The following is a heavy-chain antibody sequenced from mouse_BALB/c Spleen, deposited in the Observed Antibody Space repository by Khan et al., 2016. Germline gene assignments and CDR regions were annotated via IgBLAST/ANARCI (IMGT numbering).Heavy chain of an antibody. D-gene: IGHD1-1*01. CDR3: ARLLRYWYFDV. Sequence: EVELVESGGDLVKPGGSLKLSCAASGFTFSSYAMSWVRQTPEKRLEWVASISSGGSIYYPDSVKGRFTISRDNARNILYLQMTGLRSEATAMYYCARLLRYWYFDVWGAGTTVTVSS. CDR2: ISSGGSI. V-gene: IGHV5-6-5*01. CDR1: GFTFSSYA. J-gene: IGHJ1*01.